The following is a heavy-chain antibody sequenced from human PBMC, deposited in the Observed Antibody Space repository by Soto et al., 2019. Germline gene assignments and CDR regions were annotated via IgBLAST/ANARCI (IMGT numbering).Heavy chain of an antibody. Sequence: GGSLRLSCAASGFTFSSYGMHWVRQAPGKGLEWVAVISYDGSNKYYADSVKGRFTISRDNSKNTLYLQMNSLRAEDTAVYYCAKGPSIGYYDFWSGGVDAYMDVWGKGTTVTVSS. J-gene: IGHJ6*03. CDR1: GFTFSSYG. V-gene: IGHV3-30*18. D-gene: IGHD3-3*01. CDR3: AKGPSIGYYDFWSGGVDAYMDV. CDR2: ISYDGSNK.